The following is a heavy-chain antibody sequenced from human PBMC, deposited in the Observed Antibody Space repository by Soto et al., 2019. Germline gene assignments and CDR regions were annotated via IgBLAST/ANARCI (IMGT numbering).Heavy chain of an antibody. J-gene: IGHJ4*02. CDR3: ASLGYHYGSGSYPLDY. D-gene: IGHD3-10*01. Sequence: QVQLQESGPGLVKPSETLSLTCTVSGGSISSYYWTWIRQPPGKGLEWIGFMYNSGSTHYTPSLKSRVPISLDTSKNQCSLNLRSVTAADTAVYYCASLGYHYGSGSYPLDYWGQGTLVTVSS. V-gene: IGHV4-59*08. CDR1: GGSISSYY. CDR2: MYNSGST.